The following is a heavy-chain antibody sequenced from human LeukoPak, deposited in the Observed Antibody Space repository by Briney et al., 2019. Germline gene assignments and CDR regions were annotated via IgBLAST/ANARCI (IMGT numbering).Heavy chain of an antibody. CDR2: INPNSGGT. CDR3: ARDGWELLPGLDY. Sequence: ASVKVSCKASGYTFTGYYMHWVRQAPGQGLEWMGWINPNSGGTNYAQKFQGKVTMTRDTSISTAYMELSRLRSDDTVVYYCARDGWELLPGLDYWGQGTLVTVSS. CDR1: GYTFTGYY. J-gene: IGHJ4*02. D-gene: IGHD1-26*01. V-gene: IGHV1-2*02.